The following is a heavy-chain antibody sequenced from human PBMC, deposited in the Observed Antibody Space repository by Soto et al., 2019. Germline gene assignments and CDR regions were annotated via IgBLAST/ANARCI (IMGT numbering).Heavy chain of an antibody. CDR3: ERGPLYCSGGSCYWAPFDY. J-gene: IGHJ4*02. V-gene: IGHV1-18*01. CDR2: ISAYNGNT. CDR1: GYTFTSYG. D-gene: IGHD2-15*01. Sequence: QVQLVQSGAEVKKPGASVKVSCKASGYTFTSYGISWVRQAPGQGLEWMGWISAYNGNTNYAQKLQGRVTMTTDTSTSTAYMELRSLRSDDTAVYYCERGPLYCSGGSCYWAPFDYWGQGPLVSVSS.